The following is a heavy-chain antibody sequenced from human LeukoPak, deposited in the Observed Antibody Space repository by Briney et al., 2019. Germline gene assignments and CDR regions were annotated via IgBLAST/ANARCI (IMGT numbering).Heavy chain of an antibody. J-gene: IGHJ4*02. V-gene: IGHV5-51*01. CDR1: GYTVTSYW. CDR3: ARRSPEFDY. CDR2: TYPGDSDT. Sequence: GESLKISCKGSGYTVTSYWIAWVRQMPGKGLEWMGITYPGDSDTRYSPSFQGQVTISADKSISTAYLQWSSLKASDTAMYYCARRSPEFDYWGQGTLVTVSS. D-gene: IGHD1-14*01.